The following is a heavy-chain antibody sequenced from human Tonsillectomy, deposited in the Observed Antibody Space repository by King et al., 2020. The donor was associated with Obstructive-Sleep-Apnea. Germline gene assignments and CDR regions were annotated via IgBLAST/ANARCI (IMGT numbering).Heavy chain of an antibody. CDR2: IYQSGST. CDR3: ARFTMFDLGELSLFPDY. V-gene: IGHV4-38-2*02. J-gene: IGHJ4*02. D-gene: IGHD3-16*02. CDR1: GYSVRSGYS. Sequence: QVQLQESGPGLVKPSGTLSLTCTVSGYSVRSGYSWGWIRQPPGKGLEWIGSIYQSGSTYYNPSLKSRVTISVDTSKNQFSLKLSSVTAADTAVYYCARFTMFDLGELSLFPDYWGQGTLVTVSS.